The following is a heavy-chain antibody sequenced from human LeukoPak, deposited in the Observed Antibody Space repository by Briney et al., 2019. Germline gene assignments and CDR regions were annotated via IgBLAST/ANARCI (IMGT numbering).Heavy chain of an antibody. CDR1: GFSFSNYA. Sequence: GGSLRLSCAASGFSFSNYAMSWVRQAPGKGLEWVSAISGSGISTHYSDSVKGRFTISRDNSKNTLYLQMNSLRAEDTAVYYCARRAGAYSHPYDYWGQGTLVTVSS. CDR3: ARRAGAYSHPYDY. V-gene: IGHV3-23*01. CDR2: ISGSGIST. D-gene: IGHD4/OR15-4a*01. J-gene: IGHJ4*02.